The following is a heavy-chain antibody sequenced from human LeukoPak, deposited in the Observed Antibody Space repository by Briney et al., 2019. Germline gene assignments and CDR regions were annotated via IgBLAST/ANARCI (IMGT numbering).Heavy chain of an antibody. CDR3: AREFFGSGSYPDF. D-gene: IGHD3-10*01. J-gene: IGHJ4*02. CDR1: GFAFNTYS. V-gene: IGHV3-33*01. Sequence: GGSLRLSCAASGFAFNTYSMHWVGQAPGQGLEWVALIWHDGSHKFYSNSVRGQFTISRDNSKTTVSLQMNNLRPEDTAVYYCAREFFGSGSYPDFWGQGTLVTVSS. CDR2: IWHDGSHK.